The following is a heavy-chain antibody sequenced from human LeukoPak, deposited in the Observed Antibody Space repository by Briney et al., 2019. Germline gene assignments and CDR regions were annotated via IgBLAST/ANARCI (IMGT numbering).Heavy chain of an antibody. CDR2: ISSSSSYI. J-gene: IGHJ6*03. Sequence: GGSLRLSCAASGFTLSNYWKSWVRQAPGKGLEWVSSISSSSSYIYYADSVKGRFTISRDNANNSLYLQMNSLRAEDTAVYYCARDTYCSSTSCYYYYYMDVWGKGTTVTVSS. CDR1: GFTLSNYW. CDR3: ARDTYCSSTSCYYYYYMDV. V-gene: IGHV3-21*01. D-gene: IGHD2-2*01.